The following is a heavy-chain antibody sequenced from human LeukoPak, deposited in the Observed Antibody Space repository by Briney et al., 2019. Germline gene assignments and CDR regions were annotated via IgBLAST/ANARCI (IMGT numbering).Heavy chain of an antibody. J-gene: IGHJ4*02. CDR2: IYPGDSDT. V-gene: IGHV5-51*01. Sequence: GESLKISCKGSGYSFTTYWIGWVRQMPGKGLEWMGIIYPGDSDTRYSPSFQGHVTISADKSFSTAYLQWTSLKASDTAMYYCARHAKAYGSSCDYWGQGTLVTVSS. CDR3: ARHAKAYGSSCDY. CDR1: GYSFTTYW. D-gene: IGHD6-13*01.